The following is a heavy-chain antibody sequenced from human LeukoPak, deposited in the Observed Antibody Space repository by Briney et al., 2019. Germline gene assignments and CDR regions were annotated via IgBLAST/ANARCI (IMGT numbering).Heavy chain of an antibody. CDR2: IYYTGTK. CDR1: TFDDYA. J-gene: IGHJ5*02. D-gene: IGHD4-11*01. V-gene: IGHV4-30-4*08. Sequence: TFDDYAMHWIRQTPGTGLEWIGYIYYTGTKYYNPSLESRLMMFVDTSKNQFSLRLTSVSAADTAVYYCARVKDYSDYAWFDPWGQGTLVTVS. CDR3: ARVKDYSDYAWFDP.